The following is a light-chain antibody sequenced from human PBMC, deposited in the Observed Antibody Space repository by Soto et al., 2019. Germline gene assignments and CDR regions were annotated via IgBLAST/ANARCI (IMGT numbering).Light chain of an antibody. CDR3: QHYGRSSWT. CDR1: QTVHSSF. CDR2: GAS. Sequence: DIDLTQSPATLSLSPGERVTLSCRASQTVHSSFVAWYQQKPGQAPRLLIYGASTRATGVPDRFSGSGSGTDFTLTISSLEPGDFAVYFCQHYGRSSWTFGQGTKVEIK. V-gene: IGKV3-20*01. J-gene: IGKJ1*01.